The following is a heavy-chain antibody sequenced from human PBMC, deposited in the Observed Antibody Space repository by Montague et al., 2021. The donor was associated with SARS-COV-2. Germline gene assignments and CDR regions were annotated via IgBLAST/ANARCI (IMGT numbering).Heavy chain of an antibody. CDR2: MDINGDLK. V-gene: IGHV3-11*01. D-gene: IGHD2-8*01. J-gene: IGHJ5*02. CDR3: ANAYASSIQA. CDR1: GFIFNNYF. Sequence: SLRLSCAASGFIFNNYFVSWIRQAPGRGLEWVSYMDINGDLKYYVDSVRGRFTISRDNAENSFFLQMNSMRVEDTAVYYCANAYASSIQAWGQGTLVTVSS.